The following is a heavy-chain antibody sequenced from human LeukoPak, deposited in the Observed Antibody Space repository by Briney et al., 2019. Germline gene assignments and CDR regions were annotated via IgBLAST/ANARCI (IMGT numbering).Heavy chain of an antibody. D-gene: IGHD1-26*01. CDR1: AGSIFSTTLY. Sequence: SETLSLACSVSAGSIFSTTLYWGWIRQPPGKGLEWIGSMYYDGSTYYNPSLKSRVSISVDTSNNQFSLTSVTAADTAVYFCARRSDSGSDDGEDYFDFWGQGTLVTVSS. CDR2: MYYDGST. V-gene: IGHV4-39*01. CDR3: ARRSDSGSDDGEDYFDF. J-gene: IGHJ4*02.